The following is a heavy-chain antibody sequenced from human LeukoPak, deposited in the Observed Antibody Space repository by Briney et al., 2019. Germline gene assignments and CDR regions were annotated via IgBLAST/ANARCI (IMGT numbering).Heavy chain of an antibody. CDR3: SRHADDTSN. V-gene: IGHV3-73*01. CDR2: IRTKGNNYAT. D-gene: IGHD3-22*01. J-gene: IGHJ4*02. CDR1: GFIFSGST. Sequence: GGSLKLSCAAPGFIFSGSTIHWVRQTSGKGLEWVGRIRTKGNNYATAYAASVRGRFTISRDDSKSTAFLQMNSLKTEDTAMYYCSRHADDTSNWGQGTLVTVSS.